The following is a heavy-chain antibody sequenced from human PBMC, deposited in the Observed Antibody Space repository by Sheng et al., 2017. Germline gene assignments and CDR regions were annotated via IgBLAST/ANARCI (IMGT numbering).Heavy chain of an antibody. J-gene: IGHJ3*02. D-gene: IGHD4-17*01. V-gene: IGHV4-59*12. CDR3: ARGPDYGANDAFDI. CDR2: IYYSGST. Sequence: QVQLQESGPGLVKPSETLSLTCTVSGGSISSYYWSWIRQPPGKGLEWIGYIYYSGSTNYNPSLKSRVTISVDTSKNQFSLKLSSVTAADTAVYYCARGPDYGANDAFDIWGQGTSGHRLF. CDR1: GGSISSYY.